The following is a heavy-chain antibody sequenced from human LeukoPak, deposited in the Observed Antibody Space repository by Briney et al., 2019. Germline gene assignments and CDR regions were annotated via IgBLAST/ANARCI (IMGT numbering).Heavy chain of an antibody. V-gene: IGHV4-59*01. J-gene: IGHJ4*02. CDR1: GASISSWY. D-gene: IGHD6-19*01. CDR3: ARETSLAGFASGLGFDY. Sequence: SETLSLTCTVSGASISSWYWSWIRQPPGKGLEWIGYIYGSGNTNYNPSLKSRVTMSIDTSKNQFSLKLTSVTAADTATYYCARETSLAGFASGLGFDYWGQGILVTVSS. CDR2: IYGSGNT.